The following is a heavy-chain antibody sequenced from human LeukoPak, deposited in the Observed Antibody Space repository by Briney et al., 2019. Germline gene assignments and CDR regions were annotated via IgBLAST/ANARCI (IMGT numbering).Heavy chain of an antibody. D-gene: IGHD3-10*01. Sequence: SLRLSCAASGFIFHDSVMHWVRQAPGKGLEWVSGVSKKSDYMAYADSVKGRFTISRDNAKNSLYLQMNSLRAEDTALYYCAKERYDGSGAAYDNWGQGTLVTVSS. CDR3: AKERYDGSGAAYDN. V-gene: IGHV3-9*01. J-gene: IGHJ4*02. CDR1: GFIFHDSV. CDR2: VSKKSDYM.